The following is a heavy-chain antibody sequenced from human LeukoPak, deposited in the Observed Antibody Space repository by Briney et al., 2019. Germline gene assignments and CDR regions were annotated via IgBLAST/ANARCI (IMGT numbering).Heavy chain of an antibody. J-gene: IGHJ4*02. V-gene: IGHV4-59*01. CDR2: IYYSGST. CDR3: ARHTYGDYSFDY. Sequence: PSETLSLTCTVSGGSISSYYWSWLRQPPGKGLEWIGYIYYSGSTNYNPSLKSRVTISVDTSKNQFSLKLSSVTAADTAVYCCARHTYGDYSFDYWGQGTLVTVSS. CDR1: GGSISSYY. D-gene: IGHD4-17*01.